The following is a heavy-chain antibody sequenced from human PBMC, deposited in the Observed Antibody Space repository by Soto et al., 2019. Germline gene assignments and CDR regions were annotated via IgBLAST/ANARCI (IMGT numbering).Heavy chain of an antibody. CDR3: ARGINAGVDY. V-gene: IGHV1-8*02. J-gene: IGHJ4*02. D-gene: IGHD3-10*01. CDR2: MRPNTGHS. Sequence: ASVKVSCKASGYTFTVLDINWVRQTTEQGLEWMGWMRPNTGHSGLAQKFQGRLTLTRDTSINTAYMELSSLRSEDTAIYYCARGINAGVDYWGQGTPVTVSS. CDR1: GYTFTVLD.